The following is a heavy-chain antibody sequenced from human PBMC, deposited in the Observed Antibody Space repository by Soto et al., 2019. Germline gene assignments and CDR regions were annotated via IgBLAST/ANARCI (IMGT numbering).Heavy chain of an antibody. CDR1: GLIFSDYA. J-gene: IGHJ4*02. V-gene: IGHV3-23*01. Sequence: EVQLLESGGNLVQPGGSLRLSCAASGLIFSDYAMSWVRQAPGKGLECVACISGSGGDTFYADSVKGRFTISRDNSKNPLSLHMNSVRVDDTAVYFCAKDRFGIVGPVDYWGQGTLVTVSS. D-gene: IGHD1-26*01. CDR2: ISGSGGDT. CDR3: AKDRFGIVGPVDY.